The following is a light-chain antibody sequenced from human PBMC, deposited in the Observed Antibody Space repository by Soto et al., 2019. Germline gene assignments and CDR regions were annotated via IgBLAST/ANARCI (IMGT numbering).Light chain of an antibody. J-gene: IGLJ1*01. CDR2: DVS. V-gene: IGLV2-14*03. CDR1: SSDVGGYNY. CDR3: ASYSSSSTLGV. Sequence: QSALTQPASVSGSPGQSITIFCTGTSSDVGGYNYVSWYQHHPGKAPKLMIYDVSNRPSGVSNRFSGSKSGNTASLTISGLQAEEEADYYCASYSSSSTLGVFGTGTKVTVL.